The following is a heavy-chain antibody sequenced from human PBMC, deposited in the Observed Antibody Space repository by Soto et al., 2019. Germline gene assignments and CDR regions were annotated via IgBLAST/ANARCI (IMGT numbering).Heavy chain of an antibody. D-gene: IGHD1-26*01. J-gene: IGHJ4*02. CDR1: GFTFSSHA. Sequence: GGSLRLSCAASGFTFSSHAMSWVRQAPGKGLEWVSSISGSDGTTYYAKSVKGRFSISRDNSMNTLYLQMNSLRVEDTAVYYCAQAIVGPRGHFFWGQGTLVTVSS. CDR3: AQAIVGPRGHFF. V-gene: IGHV3-23*01. CDR2: ISGSDGTT.